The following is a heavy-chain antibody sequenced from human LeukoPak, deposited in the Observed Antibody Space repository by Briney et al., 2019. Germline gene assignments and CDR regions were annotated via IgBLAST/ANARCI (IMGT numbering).Heavy chain of an antibody. J-gene: IGHJ4*02. CDR3: ARSIAVLPIDY. D-gene: IGHD6-19*01. Sequence: ASVKVSCKTSGYTFTSYSIIWVRQAPGQGLECMGWISAYNGNTNYAQKLQGRVTMTTDTSTSTAYMELRSLRSDDTAVYYCARSIAVLPIDYWGQGTLVTASS. V-gene: IGHV1-18*01. CDR2: ISAYNGNT. CDR1: GYTFTSYS.